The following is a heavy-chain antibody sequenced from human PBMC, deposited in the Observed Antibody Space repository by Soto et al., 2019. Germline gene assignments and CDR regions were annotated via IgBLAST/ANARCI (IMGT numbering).Heavy chain of an antibody. V-gene: IGHV3-23*01. CDR1: GFTFSSYA. CDR3: P. D-gene: IGHD6-19*01. Sequence: PGGSLRLSCAASGFTFSSYAMSWVRQAPGKGLEWVSAISGSGGSTYYADSVKGRFTISRDNSKNTLCPKGFPTGKGGLVNWFDPCGQGTLVTAPQ. CDR2: ISGSGGST. J-gene: IGHJ5*02.